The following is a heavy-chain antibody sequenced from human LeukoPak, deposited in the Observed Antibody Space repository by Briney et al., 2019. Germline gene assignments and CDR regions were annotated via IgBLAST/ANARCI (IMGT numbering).Heavy chain of an antibody. D-gene: IGHD1-26*01. CDR2: INPRGGTT. Sequence: ASVKLSFKTSGYSFTNYYMHWVRQAPGQGLEWMGMINPRGGTTSQPQKFQGRVTMTRDTSTSTVYMELSSLRSEDTAVYFCAIDLSGSYHMYYFDYWGQGTLVTVSS. J-gene: IGHJ4*02. V-gene: IGHV1-46*01. CDR3: AIDLSGSYHMYYFDY. CDR1: GYSFTNYY.